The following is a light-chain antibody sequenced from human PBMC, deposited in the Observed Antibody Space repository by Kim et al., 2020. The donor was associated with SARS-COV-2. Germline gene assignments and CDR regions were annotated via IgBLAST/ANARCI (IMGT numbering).Light chain of an antibody. V-gene: IGLV4-69*01. CDR2: LNSDGSH. J-gene: IGLJ3*02. CDR3: QTWGTGIGV. CDR1: SGHSTLT. Sequence: QPVLTQSPSASASLGASVKLTCTLSSGHSTLTIAWHQQQPERGPRYLMKLNSDGSHNKGDGIPDRFSGSSSGAERYLTISSLQSDDEADYYCQTWGTGIGVFGGGTQLTVL.